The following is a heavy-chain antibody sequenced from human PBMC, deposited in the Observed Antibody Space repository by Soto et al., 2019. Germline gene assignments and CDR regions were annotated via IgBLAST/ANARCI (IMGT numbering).Heavy chain of an antibody. D-gene: IGHD3-22*01. CDR2: IYPGDSDT. Sequence: GESLKISCKGSGYSFSRYWIAWVRETPGKGPEWMGLIYPGDSDTRYSPSFQGQVTISADKSITTAYLQWSSLKASDTAIYYCARDTFSGDSSGPHYWGQGTLVTVSS. CDR3: ARDTFSGDSSGPHY. CDR1: GYSFSRYW. V-gene: IGHV5-51*01. J-gene: IGHJ4*02.